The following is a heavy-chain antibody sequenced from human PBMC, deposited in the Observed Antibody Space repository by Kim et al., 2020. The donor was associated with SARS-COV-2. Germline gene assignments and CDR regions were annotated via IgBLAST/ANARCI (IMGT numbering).Heavy chain of an antibody. J-gene: IGHJ6*02. CDR2: VSYDGSNQ. D-gene: IGHD2-21*01. CDR3: AKSDSQYYDAMDV. V-gene: IGHV3-30*18. Sequence: GGSLRLSCAASGFSFSSFGMHWVRQAPGKGLEWVAVVSYDGSNQFHADSVKGRFTISRDNSKSTLYLHMNSLRAEDTAVYYCAKSDSQYYDAMDVWGQGT. CDR1: GFSFSSFG.